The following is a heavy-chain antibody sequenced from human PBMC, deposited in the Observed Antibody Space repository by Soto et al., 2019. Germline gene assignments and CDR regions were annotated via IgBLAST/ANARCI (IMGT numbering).Heavy chain of an antibody. J-gene: IGHJ4*02. V-gene: IGHV3-13*04. CDR2: IGAGADT. CDR3: AREILEADNPGWYFDS. Sequence: GGSLRLSCETSGFTFSRYDFHWVRQGSGQGLEWVSGIGAGADTYYSDSVKGRFTFSRDNARHTLYLHMNSLRAEDTALYYCAREILEADNPGWYFDSWGQGTLVSVTS. CDR1: GFTFSRYD. D-gene: IGHD6-19*01.